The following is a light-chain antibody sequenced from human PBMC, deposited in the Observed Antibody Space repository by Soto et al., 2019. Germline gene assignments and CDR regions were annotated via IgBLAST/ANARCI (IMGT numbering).Light chain of an antibody. J-gene: IGLJ1*01. Sequence: ALTQPASVSGSPGQSTTISCTGTNSDVGGYNYVSWYQQHPGKAPELMIYEVSHRPSGVSNRFSGSKSDNTASLTISGLQAEDEADYYCSSYTSISTLYVFGTGTKVTVL. CDR2: EVS. CDR3: SSYTSISTLYV. CDR1: NSDVGGYNY. V-gene: IGLV2-14*01.